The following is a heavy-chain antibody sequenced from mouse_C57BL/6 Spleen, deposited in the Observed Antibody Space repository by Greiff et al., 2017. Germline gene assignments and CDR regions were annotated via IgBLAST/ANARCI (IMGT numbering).Heavy chain of an antibody. CDR1: GYTFTDYY. D-gene: IGHD2-4*01. CDR3: ARGDYDWYFDV. J-gene: IGHJ1*03. V-gene: IGHV1-19*01. Sequence: VQLQQSGPVLVKPGASVKMSCKASGYTFTDYYMNWVKQSHGKSLEWIGVIHPYNGGTSYNQKFKGKATLTVDKSSSTAYMELNSLTSEDSAVYYCARGDYDWYFDVWGTGTTVTVSS. CDR2: IHPYNGGT.